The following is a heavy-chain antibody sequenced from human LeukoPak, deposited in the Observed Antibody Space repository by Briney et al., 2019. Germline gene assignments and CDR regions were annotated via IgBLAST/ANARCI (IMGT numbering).Heavy chain of an antibody. CDR3: ARVDGHGSFDY. D-gene: IGHD5-24*01. CDR2: IYYTGST. CDR1: GGSISSYY. J-gene: IGHJ4*02. Sequence: SETLSLTCSVSGGSISSYYWSWIRQPPGKGLEWIGYIYYTGSTNHSSSLKSRVTISVDTSKNQFSLKLSSVTAADTAVYYCARVDGHGSFDYWGQGTLVTVSS. V-gene: IGHV4-59*08.